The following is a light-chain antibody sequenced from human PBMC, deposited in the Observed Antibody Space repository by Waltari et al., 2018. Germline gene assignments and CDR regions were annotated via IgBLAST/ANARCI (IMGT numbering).Light chain of an antibody. CDR2: GAS. CDR3: QQYGSSPPIT. CDR1: QSVTSSY. V-gene: IGKV3-20*01. Sequence: EIVFTQSPGTLSLSPGERATLSCRASQSVTSSYLAWYQQKPGQAPRLLIYGASRRATGIPDRFSGSGSGTDFTLTISRLEPEDLAVYYCQQYGSSPPITFGQGTRLEIK. J-gene: IGKJ5*01.